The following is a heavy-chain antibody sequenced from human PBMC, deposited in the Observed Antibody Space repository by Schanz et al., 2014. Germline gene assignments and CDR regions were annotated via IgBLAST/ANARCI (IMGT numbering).Heavy chain of an antibody. V-gene: IGHV3-23*04. CDR1: GFTFSSYA. CDR2: LSGSGGST. CDR3: ARPRVDYGEVDY. D-gene: IGHD4-17*01. Sequence: EVQLVESGGGLVKPGGSLRLSCAASGFTFSSYAMSWVRQAPGKGLEWVSALSGSGGSTYYADSVRGRFTISRDRFQNTLYLRMSSLRAEDTAVYYCARPRVDYGEVDYWGQGTLVTVSS. J-gene: IGHJ4*02.